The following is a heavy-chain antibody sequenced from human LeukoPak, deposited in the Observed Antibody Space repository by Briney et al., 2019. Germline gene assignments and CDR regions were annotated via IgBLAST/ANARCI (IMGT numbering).Heavy chain of an antibody. V-gene: IGHV3-53*01. J-gene: IGHJ6*03. Sequence: GGSLRLSCAASGFTVSSNYMSWVRQAPGKRLEWVSVIYSGGSTYYADSVKGRFTISRDNSKNTLYLQMNSLRAEDTAVYYCARASYDSRHYYYMDVWGKGTTVTVSS. CDR3: ARASYDSRHYYYMDV. D-gene: IGHD3-3*01. CDR1: GFTVSSNY. CDR2: IYSGGST.